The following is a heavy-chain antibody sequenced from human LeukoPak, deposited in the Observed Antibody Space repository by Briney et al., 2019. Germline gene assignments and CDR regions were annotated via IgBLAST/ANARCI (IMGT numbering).Heavy chain of an antibody. J-gene: IGHJ4*02. CDR1: GYTFTSYA. Sequence: ASVKVSCKASGYTFTSYAMHWVRQAPGQRLEWMGWINAGNGNTKYSQKSQGRVTITRDTSASTAYMELSSLRSEDTAVYYCARDPGYSSGWSYVDYWGQGTLVTVSS. CDR2: INAGNGNT. CDR3: ARDPGYSSGWSYVDY. V-gene: IGHV1-3*01. D-gene: IGHD6-19*01.